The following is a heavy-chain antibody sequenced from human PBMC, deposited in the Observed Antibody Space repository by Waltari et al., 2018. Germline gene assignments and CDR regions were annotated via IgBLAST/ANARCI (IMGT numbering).Heavy chain of an antibody. J-gene: IGHJ4*02. CDR2: SNHSGST. CDR3: ARGGLWVMIVVDPVFDY. Sequence: QVQLQQWGAGLLKPSETLSLTCAVYGGSFSGYYWSWIRQPPGKGLEWIGESNHSGSTNYNPSLKSRVTISVDTSKNQFSLKLSSVTAADTAVYYCARGGLWVMIVVDPVFDYWGQGTLVTVSS. D-gene: IGHD3-22*01. V-gene: IGHV4-34*01. CDR1: GGSFSGYY.